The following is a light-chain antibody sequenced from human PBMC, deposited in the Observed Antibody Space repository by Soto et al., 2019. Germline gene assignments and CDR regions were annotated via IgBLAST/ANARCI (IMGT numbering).Light chain of an antibody. CDR3: QQYNIYSPWT. Sequence: DIQKTQSPSTLSASVGDRVTITCRASQSISSWLAWHQQKPGKAPELLIYDASSLKSGVPSRFSGSGSGTEFTLTISSLQPDDSATYYCQQYNIYSPWTFGQGTKVEIK. CDR1: QSISSW. J-gene: IGKJ1*01. V-gene: IGKV1-5*01. CDR2: DAS.